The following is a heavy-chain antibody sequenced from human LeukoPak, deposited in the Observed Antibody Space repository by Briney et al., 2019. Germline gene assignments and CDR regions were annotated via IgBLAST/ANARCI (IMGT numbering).Heavy chain of an antibody. CDR1: GFTFSDYY. J-gene: IGHJ4*02. D-gene: IGHD1/OR15-1a*01. Sequence: PGGSLRLSCAASGFTFSDYYMSWIRQAPGKGLEWVSYISSSSSYTNYADSVKGRFTISRDNSKNTLYLQMNSLRAEDTAVYYCAKDRGGEQIGFGFDYWGQGTLVTVSS. CDR3: AKDRGGEQIGFGFDY. CDR2: ISSSSSYT. V-gene: IGHV3-11*05.